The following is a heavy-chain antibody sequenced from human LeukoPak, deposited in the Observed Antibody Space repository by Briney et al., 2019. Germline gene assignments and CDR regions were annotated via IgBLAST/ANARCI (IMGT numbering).Heavy chain of an antibody. D-gene: IGHD3-22*01. CDR3: ARRGPGDDSSGYHFDY. Sequence: SETLSLTCSVSGGSISLSYYYWGWIRQPPGKALEWIGSVYYSGTTSYNPSLKSRVTISVDMSKNHFSLRLSSVTAADTAMYYCARRGPGDDSSGYHFDYWGQGTLVTVSS. J-gene: IGHJ4*02. V-gene: IGHV4-39*07. CDR1: GGSISLSYYY. CDR2: VYYSGTT.